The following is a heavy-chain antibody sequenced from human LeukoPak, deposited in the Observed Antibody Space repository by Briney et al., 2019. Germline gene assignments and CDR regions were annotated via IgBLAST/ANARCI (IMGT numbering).Heavy chain of an antibody. J-gene: IGHJ6*02. CDR3: ARVGYYGSGSYYNGHYYYYGMDV. Sequence: GGSLRLSCAASGFTFSSYGMHWVRQAPGKGLEWVAVIWYDGGNKYYADSVKGRFTISRDNSKNTLYLQMNSLRAEDTAVYYCARVGYYGSGSYYNGHYYYYGMDVWGQGTTVTVSS. CDR2: IWYDGGNK. CDR1: GFTFSSYG. D-gene: IGHD3-10*01. V-gene: IGHV3-33*01.